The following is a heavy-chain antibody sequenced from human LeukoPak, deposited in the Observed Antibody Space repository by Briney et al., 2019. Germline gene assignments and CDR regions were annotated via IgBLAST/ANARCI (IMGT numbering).Heavy chain of an antibody. V-gene: IGHV1-8*01. J-gene: IGHJ4*02. CDR1: GYTFTSYD. CDR3: ARGLAWYCSGGSCENNDY. CDR2: MNPNSGNT. D-gene: IGHD2-15*01. Sequence: GASVKVSCKASGYTFTSYDINWVRQATGQGLEWMGWMNPNSGNTGYAQKFQGRVTMTRNTSISTAYMELSSLRSEDTAVYYCARGLAWYCSGGSCENNDYRGQGTLVTVSS.